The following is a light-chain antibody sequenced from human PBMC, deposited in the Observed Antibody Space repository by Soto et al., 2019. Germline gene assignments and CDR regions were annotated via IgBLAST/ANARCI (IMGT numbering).Light chain of an antibody. V-gene: IGLV2-8*01. CDR1: SSDVGGYNY. J-gene: IGLJ2*01. Sequence: QSALTQPPSAYGSPGQSVTISCTGTSSDVGGYNYVSWYQQHPGKAPKLMIYEVSKRPSGVPDRFSGSKSGNTASLTVYGLQAEDEAYYYCSSYAGSNTVVFVGRTKLTVL. CDR2: EVS. CDR3: SSYAGSNTVV.